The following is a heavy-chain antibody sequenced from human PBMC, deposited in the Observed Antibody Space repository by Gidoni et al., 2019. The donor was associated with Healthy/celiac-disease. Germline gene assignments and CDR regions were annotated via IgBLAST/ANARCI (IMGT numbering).Heavy chain of an antibody. CDR2: IKSKTDGGTT. J-gene: IGHJ6*02. CDR3: TTDPPWNYYYGMDV. V-gene: IGHV3-15*01. CDR1: GFTFSNAW. D-gene: IGHD1-1*01. Sequence: EVQLVESGGGLVTPGGSLRLSCAASGFTFSNAWMSWVRQAPGKGLGWVGRIKSKTDGGTTDYAAPVKGRFTISRDDSKNTLYLQMNSLKTEDTAVYYCTTDPPWNYYYGMDVWGQGTTVTVSS.